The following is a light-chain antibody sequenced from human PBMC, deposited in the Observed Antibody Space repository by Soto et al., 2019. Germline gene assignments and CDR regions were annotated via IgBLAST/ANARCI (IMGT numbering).Light chain of an antibody. CDR2: GAS. CDR3: QQYGSSPPIT. J-gene: IGKJ5*01. CDR1: QNIHNH. V-gene: IGKV3-20*01. Sequence: MSQSPATLSVSPGERDTLSCSASQNIHNHMSWFLQQPGQTPRLLIYGASSRATGIPHRFSGSGSGTDFTLTISRLQPEDLAVYYCQQYGSSPPITVGQGTRLEIK.